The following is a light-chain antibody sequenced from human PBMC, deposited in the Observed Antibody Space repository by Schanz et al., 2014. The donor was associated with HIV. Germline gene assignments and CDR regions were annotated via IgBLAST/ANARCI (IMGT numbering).Light chain of an antibody. CDR3: SSYTSTNTLVV. Sequence: QSALTQPASVSGSPGQSITISCTGTSSDVGGYNFVSWYQQHPGKAPKLMIYDVSNRPSGVSSRFSGSKSGNTASLIISGLQAEDEGDYYCSSYTSTNTLVVFGGGTKLTVL. CDR2: DVS. CDR1: SSDVGGYNF. J-gene: IGLJ2*01. V-gene: IGLV2-14*03.